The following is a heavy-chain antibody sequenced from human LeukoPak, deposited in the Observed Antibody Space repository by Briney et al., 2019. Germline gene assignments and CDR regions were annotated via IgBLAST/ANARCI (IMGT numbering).Heavy chain of an antibody. V-gene: IGHV1-18*01. J-gene: IGHJ4*02. CDR3: ARDDCSGGSCYSYFDY. CDR1: GYTFTSYG. Sequence: ASVKVSCKASGYTFTSYGISWVRQAPGQGLEWMGWISAYNGNTNYAQKLQGRVTMTTDTSTSTAYTELRSLRSDDTAVYYCARDDCSGGSCYSYFDYWGQGTLVTVSS. D-gene: IGHD2-15*01. CDR2: ISAYNGNT.